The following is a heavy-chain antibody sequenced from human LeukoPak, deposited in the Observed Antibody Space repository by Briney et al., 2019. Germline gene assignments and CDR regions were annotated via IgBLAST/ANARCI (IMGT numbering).Heavy chain of an antibody. CDR3: AREISIFGLPDHMDV. Sequence: PSETLSLTCTVSGGSISSYYWSWIRQPAGKGLEWIGRIYTSGSTNYNPSLKSRVTMSVDTSKNQFSLKLSSVTAADTAVYYCAREISIFGLPDHMDVWGKGTTVTVSS. J-gene: IGHJ6*03. CDR2: IYTSGST. D-gene: IGHD3-3*02. CDR1: GGSISSYY. V-gene: IGHV4-4*07.